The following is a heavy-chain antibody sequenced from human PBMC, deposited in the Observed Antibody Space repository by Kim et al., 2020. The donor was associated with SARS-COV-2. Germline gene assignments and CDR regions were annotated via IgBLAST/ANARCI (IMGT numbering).Heavy chain of an antibody. Sequence: ASVKVSCKASGYTFTNYGITWVRQAPGQGLEWMGWISTSIGNTNSAQNFQGRLYMTIDTSTSTAYMELRSLKSDDTAVYYCARSYCGGTSCQTPYYYYGMDVWRQGTTVTVSS. V-gene: IGHV1-18*04. D-gene: IGHD2-2*01. CDR2: ISTSIGNT. J-gene: IGHJ6*02. CDR3: ARSYCGGTSCQTPYYYYGMDV. CDR1: GYTFTNYG.